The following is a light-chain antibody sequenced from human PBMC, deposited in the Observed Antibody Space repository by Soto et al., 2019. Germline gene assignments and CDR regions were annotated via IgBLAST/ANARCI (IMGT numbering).Light chain of an antibody. CDR2: EVT. Sequence: LTQPASVSGSPGQSITISCAGTRDDIGAYDYVSWYQQHPGNAPKLLVYEVTNRPSGVSDRFSGSKSGNPASLTISGLQAEDEADYYCNSYTNSSAVVFGGRTKVTVL. CDR3: NSYTNSSAVV. CDR1: RDDIGAYDY. J-gene: IGLJ2*01. V-gene: IGLV2-14*01.